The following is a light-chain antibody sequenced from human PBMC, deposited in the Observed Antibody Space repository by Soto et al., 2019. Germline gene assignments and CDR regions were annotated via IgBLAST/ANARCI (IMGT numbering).Light chain of an antibody. J-gene: IGLJ1*01. V-gene: IGLV2-14*01. CDR2: DVS. CDR3: SSYTSSSPYV. Sequence: QSALTQPASVSGSPGESITISCTGTSSDVGAYNFVSWYQQDPGKAPKLMIYDVSSRPSGVSNRFSGSKSGHTASLTISGLQAEDEADYYCSSYTSSSPYVFGTGTKLTVL. CDR1: SSDVGAYNF.